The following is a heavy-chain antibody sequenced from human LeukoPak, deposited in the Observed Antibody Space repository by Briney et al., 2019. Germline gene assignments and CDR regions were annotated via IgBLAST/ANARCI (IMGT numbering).Heavy chain of an antibody. CDR3: IRDLEPLVVVVAATWFDP. CDR2: IRSKAYGGTT. V-gene: IGHV3-49*04. CDR1: GFTFGDYA. Sequence: GGSLRLSCTASGFTFGDYAMSWVRQAPGKGLEWVGFIRSKAYGGTTEYAASVKGRFTISRDDSKSIAYLQMNSLKTEDTAVYYCIRDLEPLVVVVAATWFDPWGQGTLVTVSS. D-gene: IGHD2-15*01. J-gene: IGHJ5*02.